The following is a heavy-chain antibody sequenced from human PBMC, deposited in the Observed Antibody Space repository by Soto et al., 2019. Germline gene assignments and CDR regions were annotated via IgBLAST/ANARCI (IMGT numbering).Heavy chain of an antibody. V-gene: IGHV3-66*01. CDR2: IYSGGST. D-gene: IGHD5-18*01. J-gene: IGHJ6*02. CDR1: GFTVSSNY. CDR3: AREYSYGYYYYSAMDV. Sequence: EVQLVESGGGLVQPGGSLRLSCAASGFTVSSNYMSWVRQAPGKGLEWVSVIYSGGSTYYADSVKGRFTISRDNSKNTLYLQMNSPRAADTVVYYCAREYSYGYYYYSAMDVWGQGTTVTVSS.